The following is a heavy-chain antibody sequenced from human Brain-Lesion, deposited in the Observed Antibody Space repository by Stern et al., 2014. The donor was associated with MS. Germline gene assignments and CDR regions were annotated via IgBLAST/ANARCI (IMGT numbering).Heavy chain of an antibody. CDR1: GYTLTELY. D-gene: IGHD1-26*01. CDR2: FDPDDGET. V-gene: IGHV1-24*01. J-gene: IGHJ4*02. CDR3: ATLSPGAGGNYYRHFDY. Sequence: QMQLVQSGAEVKKPGASVKVSCKVSGYTLTELYMHWVRQAPRKGLEWMGGFDPDDGETIYAQKFQGRVTMTEDTSTDTAYMELSSLRSEDTAVYYCATLSPGAGGNYYRHFDYWGQGTLVTVSS.